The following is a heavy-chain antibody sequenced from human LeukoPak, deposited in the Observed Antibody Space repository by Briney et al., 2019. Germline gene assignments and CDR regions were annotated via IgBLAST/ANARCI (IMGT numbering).Heavy chain of an antibody. D-gene: IGHD3/OR15-3a*01. CDR1: GYSFTSYL. J-gene: IGHJ4*02. Sequence: GESLKISCRGSGYSFTSYLIGWVRQMPGKGLEGVVIIYPGDSDTRYSPSFQGQVTISADKSINTAYLQWSSLKASDTAIYYCARPRALGLIEYTGQGTLVTVSS. CDR3: ARPRALGLIEY. V-gene: IGHV5-51*01. CDR2: IYPGDSDT.